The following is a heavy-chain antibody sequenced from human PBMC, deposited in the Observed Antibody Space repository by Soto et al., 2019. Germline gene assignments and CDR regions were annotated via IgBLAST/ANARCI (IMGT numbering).Heavy chain of an antibody. D-gene: IGHD3-16*01. Sequence: QVQLVQSGAEVKKPGASVKVSCKASGYTFTSYDIHWVRQATGQGLEWIGWMNPNSANTGHAQKFQGRVTTTRNTYISTADLELSSLRSEETVVYYWAREGVRGMDGWGQGTTVTVSS. CDR1: GYTFTSYD. CDR3: AREGVRGMDG. J-gene: IGHJ6*02. V-gene: IGHV1-8*01. CDR2: MNPNSANT.